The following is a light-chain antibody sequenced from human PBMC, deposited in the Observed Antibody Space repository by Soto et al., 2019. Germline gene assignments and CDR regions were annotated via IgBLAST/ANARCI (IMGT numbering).Light chain of an antibody. Sequence: QSVLTQPPSVSGAPGQTVTISCTGSPSNIGASYDVHWYQQLPGSAPNLLIYRDTHRPSGIPNRFSGPRSGTSASLAIFELQPGDEADYYCQSYDNTLNGYVFGTGTKVTVL. CDR2: RDT. V-gene: IGLV1-40*01. CDR3: QSYDNTLNGYV. CDR1: PSNIGASYD. J-gene: IGLJ1*01.